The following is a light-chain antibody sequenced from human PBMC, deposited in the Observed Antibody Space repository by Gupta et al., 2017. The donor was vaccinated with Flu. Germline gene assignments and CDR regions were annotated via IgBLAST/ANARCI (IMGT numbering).Light chain of an antibody. V-gene: IGKV1-8*01. CDR1: QGISSY. J-gene: IGKJ1*01. CDR2: AAP. CDR3: QQYYSYPRT. Sequence: AIRMTQSPSSFSASTGDRVTITCRASQGISSYLAWYQQKPGKAPKLLISAAPTLQSGVPSRFIGSGSGTDFTLTISCLQSEDFATYYCQQYYSYPRTFGQGNKVEIK.